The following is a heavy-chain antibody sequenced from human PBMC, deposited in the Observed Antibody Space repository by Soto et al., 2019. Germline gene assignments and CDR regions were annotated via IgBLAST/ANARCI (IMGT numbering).Heavy chain of an antibody. J-gene: IGHJ4*02. CDR1: GFTFDDYA. CDR2: ISWNSGGI. V-gene: IGHV3-9*03. CDR3: ARRARPDFYYMDV. D-gene: IGHD6-6*01. Sequence: PGGSLRLSCAASGFTFDDYAMHWVRQAPGKGLEWVSGISWNSGGIGYADSVQGRFTISRDNAKNSLYLQMGSLRPEDMAVYYCARRARPDFYYMDVWGQGTLVTVSS.